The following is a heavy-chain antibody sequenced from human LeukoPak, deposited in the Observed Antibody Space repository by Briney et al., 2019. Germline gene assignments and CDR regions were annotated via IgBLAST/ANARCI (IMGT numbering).Heavy chain of an antibody. CDR1: GYSFGSYW. D-gene: IGHD5-18*01. Sequence: GESLKISCKGSGYSFGSYWIAWVRQMPGKGLEWMGIFYPGDSDTIYSPSFQGQVTISADKSISTAYLQWSSLKASDTAMYYCARPESGSSYGYYDHWGQGTLVTVSS. CDR2: FYPGDSDT. V-gene: IGHV5-51*01. CDR3: ARPESGSSYGYYDH. J-gene: IGHJ4*02.